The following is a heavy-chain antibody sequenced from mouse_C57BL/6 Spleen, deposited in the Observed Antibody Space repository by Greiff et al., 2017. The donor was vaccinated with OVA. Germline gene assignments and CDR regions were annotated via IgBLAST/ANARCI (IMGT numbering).Heavy chain of an antibody. CDR2: INPNNGGT. D-gene: IGHD2-4*01. CDR3: ARSYDYDFDD. V-gene: IGHV1-26*01. CDR1: GYTFTDYY. J-gene: IGHJ2*01. Sequence: EVQLQQSGPELVKPGASVKISCKASGYTFTDYYMNWVKQSPGKSLEWIGDINPNNGGTSYTPKFTGKATFTVDTSSSAAYMMHRLLTAEDSAVDYCARSYDYDFDDWGKGTTLTVSS.